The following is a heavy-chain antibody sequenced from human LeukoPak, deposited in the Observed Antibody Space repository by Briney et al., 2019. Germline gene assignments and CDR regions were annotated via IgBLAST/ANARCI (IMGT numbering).Heavy chain of an antibody. D-gene: IGHD3-3*01. J-gene: IGHJ4*02. CDR1: GFIFTNYF. Sequence: GGSLRLSCAASGFIFTNYFMSWVRQAPGKGLEWVASIKHDGSEKYYVDSVRGRFTISRDNTMNSLYLQMSNLRAEDTAVYYCATDRGWRTSGYYLYYFEYWGQGTLVTYSS. CDR3: ATDRGWRTSGYYLYYFEY. V-gene: IGHV3-7*01. CDR2: IKHDGSEK.